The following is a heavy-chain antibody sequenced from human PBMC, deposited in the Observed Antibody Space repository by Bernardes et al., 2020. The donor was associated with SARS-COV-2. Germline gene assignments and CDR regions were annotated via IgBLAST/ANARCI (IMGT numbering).Heavy chain of an antibody. CDR3: ARWGEKAYLNAPLLSLPYYGMDV. J-gene: IGHJ6*02. V-gene: IGHV1-69*13. CDR2: IIPIFGTA. D-gene: IGHD2-21*01. CDR1: GGTFSSYA. Sequence: SVKVSCKASGGTFSSYAISWVRQAPGQGLEWMGGIIPIFGTANYAQKFQGRVTITADESTSTAYMELSSLRSEDTAVYYCARWGEKAYLNAPLLSLPYYGMDVWGQGTTVTVSS.